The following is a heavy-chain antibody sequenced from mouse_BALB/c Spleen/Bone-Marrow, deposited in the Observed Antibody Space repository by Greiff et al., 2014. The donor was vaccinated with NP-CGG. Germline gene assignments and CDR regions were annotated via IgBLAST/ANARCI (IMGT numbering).Heavy chain of an antibody. CDR2: ISTYYGNT. J-gene: IGHJ4*01. V-gene: IGHV1-67*01. D-gene: IGHD2-2*01. CDR3: ARWLQAMDY. Sequence: VQRVESGPELVGPGVSVKISCKGSGYTFTDYAMHWVKQSHAKSLEWIGVISTYYGNTNYNQKFKGKATMTVDKSSSTAYMELARLTSEDSAIYYCARWLQAMDYWGQGTSVTVSS. CDR1: GYTFTDYA.